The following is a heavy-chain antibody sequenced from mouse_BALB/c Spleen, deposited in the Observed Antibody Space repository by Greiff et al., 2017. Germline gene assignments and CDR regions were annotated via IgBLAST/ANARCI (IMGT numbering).Heavy chain of an antibody. J-gene: IGHJ1*01. CDR2: ISSGGSYT. CDR1: GFTFSSYG. Sequence: EVNVVESGGDLVKPGGSLKLSCAASGFTFSSYGMSWVRQTPDKRLEWVATISSGGSYTYYPDSVKGRFTISRDNAKNTLYLQMSSLKSEDTAMYYCARRNLWYFDVWGAGTTVTVSS. V-gene: IGHV5-6*01. CDR3: ARRNLWYFDV.